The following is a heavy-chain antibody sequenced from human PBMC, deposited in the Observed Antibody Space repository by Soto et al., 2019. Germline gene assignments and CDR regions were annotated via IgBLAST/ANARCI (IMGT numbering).Heavy chain of an antibody. Sequence: GESLKISCSASGFTFSSYAMHWVRQAPGKGLEYVSAISSNGGSTYYADSVKGRFTISRDNSKNTLYLQMSSLRAEDTAVYYCVKGGIAGGQLVRGIAFDIWGQGTMVTVSS. D-gene: IGHD6-6*01. J-gene: IGHJ3*02. CDR1: GFTFSSYA. V-gene: IGHV3-64D*09. CDR2: ISSNGGST. CDR3: VKGGIAGGQLVRGIAFDI.